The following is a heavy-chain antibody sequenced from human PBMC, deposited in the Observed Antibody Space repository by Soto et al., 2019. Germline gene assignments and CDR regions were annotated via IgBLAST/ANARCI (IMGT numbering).Heavy chain of an antibody. D-gene: IGHD4-17*01. J-gene: IGHJ4*02. V-gene: IGHV4-39*01. Sequence: SEILSLTCTVSGGSISSSSYYWGWIRQPPGKGLEWIGSIYYSGSTYYNPSLKSRVTISVDTSKNQFSLKLSSVTAADTAVYYCAEGDDYGEIYWGQGTLVTVSS. CDR2: IYYSGST. CDR3: AEGDDYGEIY. CDR1: GGSISSSSYY.